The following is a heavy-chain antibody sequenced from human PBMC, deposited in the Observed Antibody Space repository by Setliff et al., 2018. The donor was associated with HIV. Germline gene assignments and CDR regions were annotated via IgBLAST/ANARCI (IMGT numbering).Heavy chain of an antibody. CDR2: IFYSGHT. J-gene: IGHJ4*02. CDR3: ARTLYDDYAFDY. V-gene: IGHV4-39*07. CDR1: GGSISSSSYY. D-gene: IGHD4-17*01. Sequence: SETLSLTCTVSGGSISSSSYYWGWIRQPPGKGLEWIGNIFYSGHTFYNPSLKSRVTISVDTSKNQFSLKLSSVTAADTAVYYCARTLYDDYAFDYWGQGALVTVSS.